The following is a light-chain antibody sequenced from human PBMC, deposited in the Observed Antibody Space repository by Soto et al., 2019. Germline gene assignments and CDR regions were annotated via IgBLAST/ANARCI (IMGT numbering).Light chain of an antibody. CDR3: QQFNDYPIT. CDR1: QGINNW. CDR2: AVS. V-gene: IGKV1-12*01. Sequence: DIQMTQSPSSVSASVGDRVTITCRASQGINNWLAWYQQKPGKAPEPLIYAVSYLQSGVPSRFSGSGSGTEFTLAISSLQPEDFATYYCQQFNDYPITFGQGTRLEIK. J-gene: IGKJ5*01.